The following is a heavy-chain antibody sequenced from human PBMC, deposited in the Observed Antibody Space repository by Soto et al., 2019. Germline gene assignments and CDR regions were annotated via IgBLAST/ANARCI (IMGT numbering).Heavy chain of an antibody. V-gene: IGHV1-18*01. CDR1: GYTFTSYG. J-gene: IGHJ6*02. CDR2: ISAYNGNT. Sequence: ASVKVSCKASGYTFTSYGICWVRQAPGQGLEWMGWISAYNGNTNYAQKLQGRVTMTTDTSTSTAYMELRSLRSDDTAVYYCARDRTVTTGEDGMDVWGQGTTVTVSS. D-gene: IGHD4-17*01. CDR3: ARDRTVTTGEDGMDV.